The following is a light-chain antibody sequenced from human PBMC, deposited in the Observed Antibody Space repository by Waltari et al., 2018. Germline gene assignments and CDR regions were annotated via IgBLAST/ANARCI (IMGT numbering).Light chain of an antibody. V-gene: IGKV3-20*01. CDR3: QHYVRLPVT. CDR2: GAS. J-gene: IGKJ1*01. CDR1: QSVGRS. Sequence: EIVLTQSPGTLSLSPGERANLSCWASQSVGRSLAWYQQKRGQAPRLLIYGASTRASGIPDRFSGSGSGTDFSLTISRLEPEDFAVYYCQHYVRLPVTFGQGTKVEIK.